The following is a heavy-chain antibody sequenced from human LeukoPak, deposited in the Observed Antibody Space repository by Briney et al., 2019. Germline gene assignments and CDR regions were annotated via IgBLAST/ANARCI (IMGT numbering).Heavy chain of an antibody. V-gene: IGHV3-20*04. CDR2: INWNGGST. CDR3: ARESYDSSGYDAFDI. CDR1: GFTFDDYG. D-gene: IGHD3-22*01. Sequence: GGSLRLSCAASGFTFDDYGMSWVRQAPGKGLEWVSGINWNGGSTGYADSVKGRFTISRDNAKNSLYLQMNSLRAEDTALYYCARESYDSSGYDAFDIWGQGTMVTVSS. J-gene: IGHJ3*02.